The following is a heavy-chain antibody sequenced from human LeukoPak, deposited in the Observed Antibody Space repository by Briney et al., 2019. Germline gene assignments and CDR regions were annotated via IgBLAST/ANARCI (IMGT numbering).Heavy chain of an antibody. CDR3: ARDLRRPAFYYYGMDV. CDR1: GFTVSDNY. Sequence: PGGSLRLSCAASGFTVSDNYMSWARQAPGKGLEWVSVIYSGGSTYYADSAEGRFIISRDESKNTLFLQMNNLRAEDTAVYYCARDLRRPAFYYYGMDVWGQGTTVIVSS. CDR2: IYSGGST. V-gene: IGHV3-53*01. J-gene: IGHJ6*02.